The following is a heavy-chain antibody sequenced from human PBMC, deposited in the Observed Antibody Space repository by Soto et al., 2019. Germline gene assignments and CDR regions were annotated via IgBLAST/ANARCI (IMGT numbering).Heavy chain of an antibody. D-gene: IGHD5-12*01. CDR2: IFYRGST. CDR3: ARQRDNGYGSYYFDY. V-gene: IGHV4-59*08. J-gene: IGHJ4*02. CDR1: GGSISNYY. Sequence: SETLSLTCLVSGGSISNYYWSWIRQSPGKGLEWMGYIFYRGSTEYNPSLRGRVTISLDTPKSQFSLRLSSVTTADTAVYYCARQRDNGYGSYYFDYWGLGTLVTVSS.